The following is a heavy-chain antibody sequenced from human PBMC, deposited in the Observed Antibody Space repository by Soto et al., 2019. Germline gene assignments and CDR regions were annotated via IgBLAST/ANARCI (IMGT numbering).Heavy chain of an antibody. V-gene: IGHV1-69*06. CDR2: IIPIFGTA. CDR3: ARDLRVVAAAHYYYYGMDV. Sequence: SVKVSCKASGGTFSSYAISWVRQAPGQGLEWMGGIIPIFGTANYAQKFQGRVTITADKSTSTAYMELSSLRSEDTAVYYCARDLRVVAAAHYYYYGMDVWGQGTTVTVSS. D-gene: IGHD2-15*01. J-gene: IGHJ6*02. CDR1: GGTFSSYA.